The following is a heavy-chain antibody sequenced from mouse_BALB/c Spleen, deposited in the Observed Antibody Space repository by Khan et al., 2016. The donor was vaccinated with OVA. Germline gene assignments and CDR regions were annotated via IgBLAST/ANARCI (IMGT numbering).Heavy chain of an antibody. CDR3: TRPSTTQYDYGMDY. D-gene: IGHD1-1*01. CDR1: GFTFSSYT. V-gene: IGHV5-12-2*01. J-gene: IGHJ4*01. CDR2: ISHGGSSV. Sequence: VELVESGGGLVQPGGSLKLSCAASGFTFSSYTMSWVRQTPDKRLEWVAFISHGGSSVYYPDTVKGRFTSSRDNAKNTLYLQMSSLKSEDTAMYYGTRPSTTQYDYGMDYWGQGTSVIVSS.